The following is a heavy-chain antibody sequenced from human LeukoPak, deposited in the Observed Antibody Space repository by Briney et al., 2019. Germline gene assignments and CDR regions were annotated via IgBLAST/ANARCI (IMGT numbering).Heavy chain of an antibody. J-gene: IGHJ4*02. Sequence: SETLSLTCAVYGGSFSGYYWSWLRQPPGKGLEWIGYIYYSGSTNYNPSLKSRLTISVDTSRNQFSLKLSSVTAADTAVYYCARVQESQIDYYFDYWGQGTLVTVSS. CDR1: GGSFSGYY. D-gene: IGHD3-9*01. V-gene: IGHV4-59*01. CDR3: ARVQESQIDYYFDY. CDR2: IYYSGST.